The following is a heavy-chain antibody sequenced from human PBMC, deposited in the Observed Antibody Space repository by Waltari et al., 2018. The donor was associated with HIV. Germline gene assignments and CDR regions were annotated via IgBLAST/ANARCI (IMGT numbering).Heavy chain of an antibody. V-gene: IGHV1-8*01. CDR2: MNPKTGDT. J-gene: IGHJ6*02. D-gene: IGHD2-15*01. CDR1: GYSFTNFD. CDR3: ARGLAARIAAPGMDV. Sequence: QEQLVQSGAEIKRPGASVRVSCGASGYSFTNFDINWVRQTTGPGLQWVGWMNPKTGDTKSSEGYQGRLRLTRDLSNRTAYMELTSLTNEDTATYYCARGLAARIAAPGMDVWGQGTTLIVSS.